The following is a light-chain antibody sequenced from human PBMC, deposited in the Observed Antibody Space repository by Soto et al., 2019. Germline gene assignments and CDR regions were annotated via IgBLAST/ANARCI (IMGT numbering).Light chain of an antibody. CDR3: QQYGSSPVT. V-gene: IGKV3-20*01. Sequence: ENVLTQSPGTLSLSPGERATLSCRASQIVASTHLAWYQQKPGQAPRLLIYGASSRATGIPDRFSGSGSGTDFTLTIDRLEPEDFAVYYCQQYGSSPVTFGGGAKVEI. CDR1: QIVASTH. CDR2: GAS. J-gene: IGKJ4*01.